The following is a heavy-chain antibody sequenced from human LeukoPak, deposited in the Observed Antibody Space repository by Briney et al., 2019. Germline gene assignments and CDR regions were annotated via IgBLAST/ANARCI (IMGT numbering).Heavy chain of an antibody. CDR2: ISSSSSYK. D-gene: IGHD6-6*01. CDR3: ARAARPRYYYYYMDV. CDR1: GFTFSSYT. Sequence: GGSLRLSCAASGFTFSSYTMNWVRQAPGKGLEWVSSISSSSSYKYYADSVKGRFTISRDNAKNSLYLQMNSLRAEDTAVYYCARAARPRYYYYYMDVWGKGTTVTVSS. J-gene: IGHJ6*03. V-gene: IGHV3-21*01.